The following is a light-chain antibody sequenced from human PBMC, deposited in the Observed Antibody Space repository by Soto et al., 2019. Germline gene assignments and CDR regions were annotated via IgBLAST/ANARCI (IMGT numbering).Light chain of an antibody. V-gene: IGKV3-15*01. Sequence: EIVMTQSPATLSVSPGERATLSCRASQSVSNNLAWYQQKPGQAPRLLIYGASTRATGIPATFSGSGSGTEFTLTISSLQSEDFAVYYCQQYNNWPRTFGQGTKVDIK. CDR1: QSVSNN. J-gene: IGKJ1*01. CDR3: QQYNNWPRT. CDR2: GAS.